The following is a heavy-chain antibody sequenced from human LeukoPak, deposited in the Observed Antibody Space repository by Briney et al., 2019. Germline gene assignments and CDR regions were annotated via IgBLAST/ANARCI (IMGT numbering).Heavy chain of an antibody. D-gene: IGHD1-26*01. CDR1: GVTFRSYA. J-gene: IGHJ4*02. Sequence: GGSLRLSCAASGVTFRSYAMSWVRQAPGKGLEWVSAISGSGRDTYYADSVKGRFTISRDTSKNTLFLQINTLRAEDTAVYYCAKVISSGSYYYFDYWGQGTPVTVSS. V-gene: IGHV3-23*01. CDR3: AKVISSGSYYYFDY. CDR2: ISGSGRDT.